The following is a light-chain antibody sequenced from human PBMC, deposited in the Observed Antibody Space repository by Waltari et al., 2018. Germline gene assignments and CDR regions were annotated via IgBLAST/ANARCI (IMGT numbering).Light chain of an antibody. J-gene: IGLJ3*02. V-gene: IGLV1-44*01. CDR1: TSSLGTTG. CDR3: AAWDDSLNGWV. CDR2: NKN. Sequence: QSLLTQPPSASGTPGQRGTISRSGSTSSLGTTGANWYQQPPSTAPQLLIFNKNQRPSGVPDRFSGSKSGTSASLAISGLQSEDEADYYCAAWDDSLNGWVFGGGTKVTVL.